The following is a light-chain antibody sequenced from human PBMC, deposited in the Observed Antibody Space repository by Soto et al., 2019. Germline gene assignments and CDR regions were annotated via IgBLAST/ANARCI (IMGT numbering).Light chain of an antibody. J-gene: IGKJ1*01. CDR2: GAS. V-gene: IGKV3-20*01. Sequence: EIVLTQSPGTLSLSPGERATLSCRASQSVSSSFLAWNQQKPGQAPRLLIYGASSRATGIPDRFSGSGSGTDFTLTISRLEPEDFAVYYCQQYDNSPWTFGQGTKVEIK. CDR1: QSVSSSF. CDR3: QQYDNSPWT.